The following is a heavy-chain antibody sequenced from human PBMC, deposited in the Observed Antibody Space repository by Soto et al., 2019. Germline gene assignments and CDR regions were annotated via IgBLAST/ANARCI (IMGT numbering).Heavy chain of an antibody. J-gene: IGHJ4*02. Sequence: QVQLVQSGAEVKKPGASVKVSCKASGYTFTSYAMHWVRQAPGQRLEWMGWINAGNGNTKYSQKFQGRVTITRDTSASPAYMELSSLRSEDTAVYYCARDPFLVGFDYWGQGTLVTVSS. CDR1: GYTFTSYA. V-gene: IGHV1-3*01. CDR3: ARDPFLVGFDY. CDR2: INAGNGNT. D-gene: IGHD1-26*01.